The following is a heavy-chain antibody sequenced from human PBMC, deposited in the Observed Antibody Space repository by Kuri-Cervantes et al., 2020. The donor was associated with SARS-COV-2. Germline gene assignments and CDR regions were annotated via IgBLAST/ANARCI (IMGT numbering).Heavy chain of an antibody. CDR2: QGGSGDVT. J-gene: IGHJ4*02. CDR3: AKLFGVMVAGTLDY. CDR1: GFTFSSYA. V-gene: IGHV3-23*01. Sequence: GESLKISCAASGFTFSSYAMTWVRQAPGKGLEWASGQGGSGDVTYYADSVKGRFTISRDNSNNTLYLQMNSLRGEDSAVYYCAKLFGVMVAGTLDYWGQGTLVTVSS. D-gene: IGHD2-15*01.